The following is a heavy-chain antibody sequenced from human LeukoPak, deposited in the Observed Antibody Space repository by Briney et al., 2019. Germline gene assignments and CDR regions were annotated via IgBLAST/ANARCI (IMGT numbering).Heavy chain of an antibody. CDR1: GGSISSYY. V-gene: IGHV4-59*08. J-gene: IGHJ4*02. CDR2: IYYSGST. Sequence: SETLSLTCTVSGGSISSYYWSWIRQSPGKGLECIGYIYYSGSTNYNPSLRSRVTISVDMSKNQFSLKLSSVTAADTAVYYCARLASSGWYFDFWGQGTLVTVSS. CDR3: ARLASSGWYFDF. D-gene: IGHD6-19*01.